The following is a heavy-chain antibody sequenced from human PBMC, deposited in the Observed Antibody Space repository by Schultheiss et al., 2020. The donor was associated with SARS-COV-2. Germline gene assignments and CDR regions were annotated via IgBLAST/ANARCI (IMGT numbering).Heavy chain of an antibody. CDR1: GYTFTSYD. V-gene: IGHV1-69*06. CDR3: ARDRYDFWSGYVSYWYFDL. CDR2: IIPIFGTA. D-gene: IGHD3-3*01. J-gene: IGHJ2*01. Sequence: SVKVSCKASGYTFTSYDINWVRQAPGQGLEWMGGIIPIFGTANYAQKFQGRVTITADKSTSTAYMELSSLRSDDTAVYYCARDRYDFWSGYVSYWYFDLWGRGTLVTVSS.